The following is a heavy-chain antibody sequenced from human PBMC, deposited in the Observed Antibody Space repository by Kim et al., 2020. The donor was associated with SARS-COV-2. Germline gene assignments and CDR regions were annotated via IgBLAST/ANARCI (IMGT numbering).Heavy chain of an antibody. J-gene: IGHJ4*02. CDR2: DNYGTGT. Sequence: DNYGTGTSYADSVKGRLTISRDITKNTVYLQMNSLTAEDTAVYYCATVFNDWGQGTLVTVSS. CDR3: ATVFND. V-gene: IGHV3-74*01.